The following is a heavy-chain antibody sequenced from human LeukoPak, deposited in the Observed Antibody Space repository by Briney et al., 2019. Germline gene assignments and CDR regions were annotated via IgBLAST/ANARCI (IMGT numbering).Heavy chain of an antibody. CDR1: GGSISSGDYY. D-gene: IGHD5-18*01. V-gene: IGHV4-30-4*08. CDR2: IYYSGST. J-gene: IGHJ4*02. CDR3: AREAVDTAMVDY. Sequence: SETLSLTCTVSGGSISSGDYYWSWIRQPPGKGLEWIGYIYYSGSTYYNPSLKSRVTISVDTSKNPFSLKLSSGTAADTGVYYCAREAVDTAMVDYWGQGTLVTVSS.